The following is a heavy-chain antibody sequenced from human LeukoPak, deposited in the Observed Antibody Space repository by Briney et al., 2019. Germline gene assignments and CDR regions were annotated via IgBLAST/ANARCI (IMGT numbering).Heavy chain of an antibody. Sequence: ASVKVSCKASGYTFTSYYMHWVRQAPGQGLEWMGIINPSGGSTSYAQKFQGRVTMTKDMSTSKVYMELSSLRSEDTAVYYCARDIDGYNTYFDYWGQGTLVTVSS. J-gene: IGHJ4*02. V-gene: IGHV1-46*01. D-gene: IGHD5-24*01. CDR2: INPSGGST. CDR1: GYTFTSYY. CDR3: ARDIDGYNTYFDY.